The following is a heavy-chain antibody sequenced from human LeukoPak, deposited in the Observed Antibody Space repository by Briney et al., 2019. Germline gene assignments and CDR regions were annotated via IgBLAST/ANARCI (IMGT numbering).Heavy chain of an antibody. CDR3: ARLPGRIIRYFDY. Sequence: LSLTCTVSGGSTSSYYWSWIRQPPGKGLEWVSYITGDGSTIYYADSVKGRFTISRDNAKNSLYLQMNSLRAENTAVYYCARLPGRIIRYFDYWGQGTLVTVSS. J-gene: IGHJ4*02. D-gene: IGHD2-21*01. CDR1: GGSTSSYY. CDR2: ITGDGSTI. V-gene: IGHV3-11*04.